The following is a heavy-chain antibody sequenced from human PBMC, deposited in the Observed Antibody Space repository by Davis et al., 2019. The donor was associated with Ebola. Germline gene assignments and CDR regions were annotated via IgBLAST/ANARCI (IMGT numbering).Heavy chain of an antibody. V-gene: IGHV3-7*01. D-gene: IGHD3-10*01. CDR1: GFTFSSYW. CDR2: IKQDGSEK. CDR3: ARFLGKVVQGGWNDY. J-gene: IGHJ4*02. Sequence: GESLKISCAASGFTFSSYWMSWVRQAPGKGLEWVANIKQDGSEKYYVDSVKGRFTISRDNAKNSLYLQMNSLRAEDTAAYYCARFLGKVVQGGWNDYWGQGTLVTVSS.